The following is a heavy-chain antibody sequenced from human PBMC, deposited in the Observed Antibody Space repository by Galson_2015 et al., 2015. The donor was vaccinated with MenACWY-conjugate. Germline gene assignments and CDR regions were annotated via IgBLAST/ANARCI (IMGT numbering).Heavy chain of an antibody. D-gene: IGHD2/OR15-2a*01. V-gene: IGHV3-48*04. CDR2: ISGSGNTI. CDR3: AGSTTNYYYGLDV. Sequence: SLRLSCAASSLTFTSYSMTWVRLPPGKGLEWISYISGSGNTIHYADSVRGRFTVSRDNVKTSLYLTMSSLTADDTAVYFCAGSTTNYYYGLDVWGPGTTVIVSS. CDR1: SLTFTSYS. J-gene: IGHJ6*02.